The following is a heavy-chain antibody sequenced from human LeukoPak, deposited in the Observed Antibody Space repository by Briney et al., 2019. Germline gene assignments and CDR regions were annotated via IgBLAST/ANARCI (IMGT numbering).Heavy chain of an antibody. J-gene: IGHJ4*02. CDR3: ARDRYSYRAYDY. Sequence: ASVKVSCKASGYTFTGYYMHWVRQAPGQGLEWMGIINPSGGSTSYAQKFQGRVTMTRDTSTSTVYMELSSLRSEDTAVYYCARDRYSYRAYDYWGQGTRVTVSS. V-gene: IGHV1-46*01. CDR2: INPSGGST. D-gene: IGHD5-18*01. CDR1: GYTFTGYY.